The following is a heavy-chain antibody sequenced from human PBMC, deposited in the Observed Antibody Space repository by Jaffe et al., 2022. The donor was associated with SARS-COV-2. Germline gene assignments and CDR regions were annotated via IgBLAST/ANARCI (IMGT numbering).Heavy chain of an antibody. D-gene: IGHD1-26*01. CDR3: ASSLVGATYFDY. J-gene: IGHJ4*02. CDR1: GGSFSGYY. V-gene: IGHV4-34*01. Sequence: QVQLQQWGAGLLKPSETLSLTCAVYGGSFSGYYWSWIRQPPGKGLEWIGEINHSGSTNYNPSLKSRVTISVDTSKNQFSLKLSSVTAADTAVYYCASSLVGATYFDYWGQGTLVTVSS. CDR2: INHSGST.